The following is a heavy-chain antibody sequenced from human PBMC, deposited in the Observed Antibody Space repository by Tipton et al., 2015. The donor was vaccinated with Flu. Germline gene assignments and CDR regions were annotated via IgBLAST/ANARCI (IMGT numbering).Heavy chain of an antibody. Sequence: GSLRLSCAASGFTFDDYAMSWVRQAPGKGLEWVSGIKWNGGSTGYADSVKGRFTISRDNAKNSLYLQMNSLRAEDTALYHCARLPRPKQRLDAFDIWGQGTMVTVSS. J-gene: IGHJ3*02. CDR3: ARLPRPKQRLDAFDI. CDR2: IKWNGGST. D-gene: IGHD6-25*01. CDR1: GFTFDDYA. V-gene: IGHV3-20*01.